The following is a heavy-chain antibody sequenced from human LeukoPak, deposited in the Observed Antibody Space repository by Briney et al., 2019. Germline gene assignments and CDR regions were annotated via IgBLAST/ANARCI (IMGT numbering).Heavy chain of an antibody. V-gene: IGHV3-23*01. CDR1: GFPFSAFA. CDR2: VSGSGSRT. CDR3: AKGGAAATDAPHGDVVTATLDGYDI. Sequence: GGSLRLSCAASGFPFSAFAMSWVRQVPGKGLGYVATVSGSGSRTFYADSVKGRFTISRDNSKKTLYVHMHSLRVEDTAIYYCAKGGAAATDAPHGDVVTATLDGYDIWGQGTLVTVSS. D-gene: IGHD2-21*02. J-gene: IGHJ3*02.